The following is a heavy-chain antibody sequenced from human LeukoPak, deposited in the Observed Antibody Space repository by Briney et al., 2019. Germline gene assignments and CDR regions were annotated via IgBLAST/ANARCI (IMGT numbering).Heavy chain of an antibody. D-gene: IGHD3-10*01. CDR2: ISSSGSTI. J-gene: IGHJ4*02. CDR3: ASDGWFGELKGEY. V-gene: IGHV3-11*01. Sequence: PGGSLRLSCAASGFTFSDYYMSWIRQAPGKGLEWVSYISSSGSTIYYADSVKGRFTISRNNAKNSLYLQMNSLRAEDTAVYYCASDGWFGELKGEYWGQGTLVTVSS. CDR1: GFTFSDYY.